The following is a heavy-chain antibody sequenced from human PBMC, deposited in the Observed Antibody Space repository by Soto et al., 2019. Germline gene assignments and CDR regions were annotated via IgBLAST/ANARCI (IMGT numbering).Heavy chain of an antibody. CDR1: GGSISSSNW. J-gene: IGHJ4*02. V-gene: IGHV4-4*02. D-gene: IGHD3-10*01. CDR2: THHSGTT. Sequence: QVQLQESGPGLVQPSGTLSLTCAVSGGSISSSNWWSWVRQPPGMRLEWIGETHHSGTTNYNPSLKSRFTISVDNSKNHFSLKLSSVTAADTALDYCAREGSGSSVFDYWGQGTLVTVSS. CDR3: AREGSGSSVFDY.